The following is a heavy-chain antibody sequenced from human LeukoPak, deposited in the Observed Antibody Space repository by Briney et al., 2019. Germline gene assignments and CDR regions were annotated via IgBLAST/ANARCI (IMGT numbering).Heavy chain of an antibody. V-gene: IGHV4-34*01. CDR3: ARSEVSVTGVSGYRRWSAFDI. CDR1: GGSFSGYY. CDR2: INHSGST. Sequence: SETLSLTCAVYGGSFSGYYWSWIRQPPGKGLEWIGEINHSGSTNYNPSLKSRVTISVDTSKNQFSLKLSSVTAADTAVYYCARSEVSVTGVSGYRRWSAFDIWGQGTMVTVSS. J-gene: IGHJ3*02. D-gene: IGHD5-12*01.